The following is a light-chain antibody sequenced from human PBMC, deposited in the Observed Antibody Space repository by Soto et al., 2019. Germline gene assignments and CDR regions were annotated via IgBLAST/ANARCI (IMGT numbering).Light chain of an antibody. CDR3: QQYGSSFRYT. Sequence: EIVLTQSPGTLSLSPGERATLSCRASQSVNGNYLTWYQQKPGQAPRLLIYGASSRATGIPDRFSGSGSGXXXXXXXXXXXXXXXAVYYCQQYGSSFRYTFGQGTKLEIK. CDR1: QSVNGNY. V-gene: IGKV3-20*01. J-gene: IGKJ2*01. CDR2: GAS.